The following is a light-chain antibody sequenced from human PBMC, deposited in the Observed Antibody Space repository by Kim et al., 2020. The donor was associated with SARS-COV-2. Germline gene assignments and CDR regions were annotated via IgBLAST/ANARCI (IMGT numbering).Light chain of an antibody. CDR1: SLRSYY. Sequence: SSSLTQDPAVSVALGQTVRITCQGDSLRSYYASWYQQKPGQAPVLVIYGKNNRPSGIPDRFSGSSSGNTASLTLTGAQAEDEADYYCNSRDSSGNHLVFGTGTKVTVL. CDR2: GKN. J-gene: IGLJ1*01. CDR3: NSRDSSGNHLV. V-gene: IGLV3-19*01.